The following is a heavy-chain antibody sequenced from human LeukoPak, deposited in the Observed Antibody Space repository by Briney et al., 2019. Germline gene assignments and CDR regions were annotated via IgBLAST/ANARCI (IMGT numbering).Heavy chain of an antibody. D-gene: IGHD4-11*01. CDR2: ISYDGSNK. CDR3: AKSPSQATVTTVYRY. Sequence: GGSLRLSCAASGFTFSSYGMHWVRQAPGKGLEWVAVISYDGSNKYYADSVKGRFTISRDNSKNTLYLQMNSLRAEDTAVYYCAKSPSQATVTTVYRYWGQGTLVTVSS. J-gene: IGHJ4*02. CDR1: GFTFSSYG. V-gene: IGHV3-30*18.